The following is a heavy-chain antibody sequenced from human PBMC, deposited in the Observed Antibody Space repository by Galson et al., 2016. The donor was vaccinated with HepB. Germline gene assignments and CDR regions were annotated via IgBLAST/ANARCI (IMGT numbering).Heavy chain of an antibody. CDR3: ARDTDYDPIGFDL. CDR1: GFTFSTYA. CDR2: VSYDGANT. V-gene: IGHV3-30-3*01. D-gene: IGHD3-22*01. J-gene: IGHJ4*02. Sequence: SLRLSCAASGFTFSTYALHWVRQAPGKGLEWVAAVSYDGANTYHADSVKGRFTTSRDNSLNSAFLHINSLRPEDTAIYYCARDTDYDPIGFDLWGQGTLVIVSS.